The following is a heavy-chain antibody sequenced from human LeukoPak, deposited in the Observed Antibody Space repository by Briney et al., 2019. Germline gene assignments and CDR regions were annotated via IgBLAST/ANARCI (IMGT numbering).Heavy chain of an antibody. D-gene: IGHD4-23*01. V-gene: IGHV4-61*03. CDR3: ARAYGPNSPLY. J-gene: IGHJ4*02. CDR2: IYYIGTT. CDR1: AGSVSSGNYY. Sequence: PSETLSLTCTVSAGSVSSGNYYWHWIRQPPGAGLEWIGFIYYIGTTNYNPSLKSRVTISVDTSKNHFSLKLTSVTAADTAVYYCARAYGPNSPLYWGQGTLVTVSS.